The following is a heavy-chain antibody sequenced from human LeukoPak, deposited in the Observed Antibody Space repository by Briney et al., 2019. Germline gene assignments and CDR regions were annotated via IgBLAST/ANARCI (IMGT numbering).Heavy chain of an antibody. J-gene: IGHJ4*02. D-gene: IGHD2-21*02. CDR2: IYTSGST. CDR3: ASSYCGGDCYPYFDY. CDR1: GGSISSYY. Sequence: SETLSLTCTVSGGSISSYYWSWIRQPAGKGLEWIGRIYTSGSTNYNPSLKSRVTMSVDTSKNQFSLKLSSVTAADTAVYYCASSYCGGDCYPYFDYWGQGTLVTVSS. V-gene: IGHV4-4*07.